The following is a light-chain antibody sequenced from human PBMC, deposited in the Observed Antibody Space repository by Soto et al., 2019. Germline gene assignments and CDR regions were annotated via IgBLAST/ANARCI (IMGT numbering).Light chain of an antibody. CDR1: QSLLHSDGKTY. CDR2: EVS. J-gene: IGKJ3*01. Sequence: DIVMTQPALSLSVTPGQLASISCKSSQSLLHSDGKTYLNWYLQKPGQPPQLLIYEVSNRFSGVSERVSGSGSGTDCALKISRGEAEDVGVDYCMQSLRLLFATGTKVDIK. V-gene: IGKV2D-29*01. CDR3: MQSLRLL.